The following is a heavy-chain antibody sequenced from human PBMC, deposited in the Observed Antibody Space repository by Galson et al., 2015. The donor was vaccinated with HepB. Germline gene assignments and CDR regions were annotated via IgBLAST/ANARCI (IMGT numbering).Heavy chain of an antibody. CDR2: IYYSGST. D-gene: IGHD3-22*01. J-gene: IGHJ5*02. Sequence: SETLSLTCTVSGGSISSYYWSWIRQPPGKGLEWIGYIYYSGSTNYNPSLKSRVTISVDTSKNQFSLKLSSVTAADTAVYYCARGSYYYDSRYSPLGWFDPWGQGTLVTVSS. V-gene: IGHV4-59*12. CDR3: ARGSYYYDSRYSPLGWFDP. CDR1: GGSISSYY.